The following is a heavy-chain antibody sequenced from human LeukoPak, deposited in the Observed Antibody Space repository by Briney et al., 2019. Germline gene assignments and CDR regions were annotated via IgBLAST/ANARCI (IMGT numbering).Heavy chain of an antibody. D-gene: IGHD3-22*01. CDR3: ATPRWGYDSSGYYS. J-gene: IGHJ4*02. CDR2: FDPEDGET. CDR1: GYTLTELS. Sequence: ASVKVSCKVSGYTLTELSMHWVRQAPGKGLEWMGGFDPEDGETIYAQKFQGRVTMTEDTSTDTAYMELSSLRSEDTAVYYCATPRWGYDSSGYYSWGQRTLVTVCS. V-gene: IGHV1-24*01.